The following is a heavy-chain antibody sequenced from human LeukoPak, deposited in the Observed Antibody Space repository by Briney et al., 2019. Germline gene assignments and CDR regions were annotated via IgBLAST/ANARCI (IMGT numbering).Heavy chain of an antibody. CDR1: GFTFDSYA. V-gene: IGHV3-9*01. J-gene: IGHJ4*01. CDR3: AKDKYDILTGEFDY. D-gene: IGHD3-9*01. CDR2: ISWNSCSI. Sequence: PGGSLRLSCAASGFTFDSYAMHWVRQAPGKGLEWVSGISWNSCSIGYADSVTGRFTISRDNAKNSLYMQMNSLRAEDTALYYCAKDKYDILTGEFDYWGQGTLVTVSS.